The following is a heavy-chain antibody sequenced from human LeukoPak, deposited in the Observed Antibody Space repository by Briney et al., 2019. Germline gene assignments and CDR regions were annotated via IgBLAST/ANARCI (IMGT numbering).Heavy chain of an antibody. CDR1: GFTFSNYG. Sequence: GGSLRLSCVTSGFTFSNYGMHWVRQVPGKGLEWVAVISYDARSNFHVDSVKGRFTISRDNSKNTLYLQMNSLRAEDTAVYYCAKDGGNYYDSARNHLMRSYVDVCGIGTTVTVSS. J-gene: IGHJ6*03. V-gene: IGHV3-30*05. D-gene: IGHD3-22*01. CDR2: ISYDARSN. CDR3: AKDGGNYYDSARNHLMRSYVDV.